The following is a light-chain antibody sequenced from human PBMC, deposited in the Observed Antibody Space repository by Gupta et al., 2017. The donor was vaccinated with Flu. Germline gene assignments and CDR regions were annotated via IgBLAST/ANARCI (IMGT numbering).Light chain of an antibody. V-gene: IGLV2-18*02. CDR3: SSDTSSSTYV. Sequence: QSALTQPPSVSGSPGQSVTISCTGTSSDIGSYNRVSWYHQPPGTAPKLVIYEVTNRTSGVPSRFSGSKSGNTASLTISAPPAEDEADYYYSSDTSSSTYVFGTGTKVTVL. J-gene: IGLJ1*01. CDR1: SSDIGSYNR. CDR2: EVT.